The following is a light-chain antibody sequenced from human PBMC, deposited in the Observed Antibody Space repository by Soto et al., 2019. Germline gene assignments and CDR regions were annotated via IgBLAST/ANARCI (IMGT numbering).Light chain of an antibody. CDR3: QHRINWPLT. Sequence: EIVLTQSPGTLSLSPGERATLSCRASQSVSSYLAWYQQKPGQAPRLLIYDASNRATGIPARFSGSGSGTDFKLTISSLEPEDFAVYYCQHRINWPLTFGGGTKVDIK. CDR1: QSVSSY. J-gene: IGKJ4*01. CDR2: DAS. V-gene: IGKV3-11*01.